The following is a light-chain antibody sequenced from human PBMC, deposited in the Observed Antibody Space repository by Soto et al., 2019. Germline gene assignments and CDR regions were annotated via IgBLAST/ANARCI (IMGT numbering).Light chain of an antibody. J-gene: IGKJ1*01. CDR3: QQYGSS. V-gene: IGKV3-20*01. CDR2: GAS. Sequence: EIVLTQSPGTLSLSPGERATLSCRASQSVSSSYLAWYQQKPGQAPRLLIYGASSRATGIPDRFSGSGSGTEFPLTISRLEPEDFAVYYCQQYGSSFGQGTKVEI. CDR1: QSVSSSY.